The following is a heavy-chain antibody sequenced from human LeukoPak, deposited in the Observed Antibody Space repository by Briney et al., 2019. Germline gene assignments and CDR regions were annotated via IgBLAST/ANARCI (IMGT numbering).Heavy chain of an antibody. J-gene: IGHJ3*02. Sequence: GGSLRLSCAASRFTFSSYWLHWVRQAPGKGLVWVSRIGNDGSDTIYADSVKGRFTISRDNAKSTLYLQMNSLKAEDTAVYYCARGGYDHAFDIWGQGTMVTASS. CDR2: IGNDGSDT. CDR1: RFTFSSYW. D-gene: IGHD2-15*01. V-gene: IGHV3-74*01. CDR3: ARGGYDHAFDI.